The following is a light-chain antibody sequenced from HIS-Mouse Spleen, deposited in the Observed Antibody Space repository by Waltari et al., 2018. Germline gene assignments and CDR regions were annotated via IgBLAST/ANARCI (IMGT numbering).Light chain of an antibody. J-gene: IGLJ3*02. CDR2: RNN. V-gene: IGLV1-47*01. CDR3: AAWDDSLSGPV. CDR1: SSNIGSTH. Sequence: QSVLTQPPSASGTPGQRVTIPCSGSSSNIGSTHVYWYQQLPGTAPKLLIYRNNQRPSGVPDRFSGSKSGTSASLAISGLRSEDEADYYCAAWDDSLSGPVFGGGTKLTVL.